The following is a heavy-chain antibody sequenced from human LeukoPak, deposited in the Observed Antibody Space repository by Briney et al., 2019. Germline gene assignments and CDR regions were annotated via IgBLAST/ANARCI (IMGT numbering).Heavy chain of an antibody. V-gene: IGHV4-59*01. J-gene: IGHJ4*02. CDR3: ARMYYDILAGYSFDY. D-gene: IGHD3-9*01. Sequence: AETLSLTCTASGGSISSDWWSWIRQPPGKGLEWIGYIYYSGSANNHPALKRRVTILVDTPKKQFALKLSSVTATDTAVYYCARMYYDILAGYSFDYWGRGTLVTVSS. CDR1: GGSISSDW. CDR2: IYYSGSA.